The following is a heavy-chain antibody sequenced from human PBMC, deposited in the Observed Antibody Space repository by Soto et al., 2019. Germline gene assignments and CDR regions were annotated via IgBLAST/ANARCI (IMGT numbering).Heavy chain of an antibody. J-gene: IGHJ4*02. CDR1: GFTVSSNY. V-gene: IGHV3-53*01. CDR3: AVTKGYGDGYNFDY. CDR2: IYSGGST. D-gene: IGHD5-12*01. Sequence: GGSLRLSCAASGFTVSSNYMSWVRQAPGKGLEWVSVIYSGGSTYYADSVKGRFTISRDNSKNTLYLQMNSLRAEDTAVYYCAVTKGYGDGYNFDYWGQGTLVTVA.